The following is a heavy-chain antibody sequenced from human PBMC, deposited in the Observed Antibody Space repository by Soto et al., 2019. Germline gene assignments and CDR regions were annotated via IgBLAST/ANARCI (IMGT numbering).Heavy chain of an antibody. Sequence: QLVESGGDLVQPGGSLRLSCATSDFTFRNSWINWVRQAPGKGLEWVANIKPDGGATNYVDSVKGRFTISRDNVRNAASLQMNSLRVEDTAVYFCFGGNGGPQWGQGPLVTVSS. J-gene: IGHJ4*02. CDR1: DFTFRNSW. CDR3: FGGNGGPQ. V-gene: IGHV3-7*03. CDR2: IKPDGGAT. D-gene: IGHD3-16*01.